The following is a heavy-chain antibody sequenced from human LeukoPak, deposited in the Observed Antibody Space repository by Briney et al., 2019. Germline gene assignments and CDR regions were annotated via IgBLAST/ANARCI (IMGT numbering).Heavy chain of an antibody. Sequence: GGSLRLSCGASGFTFSSYAMSWARQAPGKGLAWVSVIYSGGSTYYADSVKGRFTISRDNSKNTLYLQMNSLRAEDTAVYYCASAVAGTVTLSYWGQGTLVTVSS. CDR1: GFTFSSYA. V-gene: IGHV3-53*01. J-gene: IGHJ4*02. CDR3: ASAVAGTVTLSY. CDR2: IYSGGST. D-gene: IGHD4-17*01.